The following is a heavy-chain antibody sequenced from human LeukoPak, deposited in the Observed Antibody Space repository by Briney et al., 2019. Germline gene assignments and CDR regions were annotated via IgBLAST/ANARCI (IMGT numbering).Heavy chain of an antibody. CDR2: ISSDGSTT. CDR3: VRSITGRPFDF. CDR1: GFTFSAYW. Sequence: GGSLRLSCAASGFTFSAYWMHWVRQGPGKGLVRVSRISSDGSTTNYADSVKGRFTISRDNAKNTLYLQMHGLRAEDTAVYYCVRSITGRPFDFWGQGTLVTVSS. D-gene: IGHD1-14*01. J-gene: IGHJ4*02. V-gene: IGHV3-74*01.